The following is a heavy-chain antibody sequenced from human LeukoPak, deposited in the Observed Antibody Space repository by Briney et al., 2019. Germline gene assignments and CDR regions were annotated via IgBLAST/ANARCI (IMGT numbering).Heavy chain of an antibody. CDR2: ISGSGGST. D-gene: IGHD3-22*01. CDR3: ARSYYYDSSGYGPSLFDY. Sequence: PGGSLRLSCAASGFTFSSYSMNWVRQAPGKGLEWVSAISGSGGSTYYADSVKGRFTTSRDNSKNTLYLQMNSLRAEDTAVYYCARSYYYDSSGYGPSLFDYWGQGTLVTVSS. V-gene: IGHV3-23*01. J-gene: IGHJ4*02. CDR1: GFTFSSYS.